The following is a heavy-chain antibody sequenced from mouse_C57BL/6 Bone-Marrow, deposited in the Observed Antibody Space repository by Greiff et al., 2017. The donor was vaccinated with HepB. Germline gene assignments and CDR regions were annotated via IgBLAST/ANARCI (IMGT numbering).Heavy chain of an antibody. D-gene: IGHD1-1*01. J-gene: IGHJ2*01. CDR2: IYPGSGST. CDR1: GYTFTSYW. Sequence: VQLQQSGAELVKPGASVKMSCKASGYTFTSYWITWVKQRPGQGLEWIGEIYPGSGSTNYNEKFKSKATLTVDTSSSTAYMQLSSLTSEDSAVYYGARLRGNYDFYYFDYWGQGTTLTVAS. CDR3: ARLRGNYDFYYFDY. V-gene: IGHV1-55*01.